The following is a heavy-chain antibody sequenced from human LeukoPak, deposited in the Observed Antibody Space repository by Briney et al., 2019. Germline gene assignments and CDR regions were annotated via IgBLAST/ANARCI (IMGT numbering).Heavy chain of an antibody. D-gene: IGHD2-15*01. CDR3: ARGMLATRDY. J-gene: IGHJ4*02. Sequence: GASVKVSCKVSGGTFSSYAINWVRQAPGQGLEWMGGIIPIFGTANYAQKFQGRVTMTRNTSISTAYMELSSLRSEDTAVYYCARGMLATRDYWGQGTLVTVSS. V-gene: IGHV1-69*05. CDR2: IIPIFGTA. CDR1: GGTFSSYA.